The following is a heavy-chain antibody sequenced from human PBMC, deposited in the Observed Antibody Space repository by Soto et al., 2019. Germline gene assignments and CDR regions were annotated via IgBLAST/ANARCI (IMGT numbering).Heavy chain of an antibody. J-gene: IGHJ4*02. CDR1: GGTLSSYT. CDR3: AREEYYYGSGAFFDY. CDR2: IIPILGIA. D-gene: IGHD3-10*01. V-gene: IGHV1-69*08. Sequence: QVQLVQSGAEVKKPGSSVKVSCKASGGTLSSYTIRWVRQAPGQGLEWMGRIIPILGIANYAQKFQGRVTITADKSTSTAYMELSSLRSEDTAVYYCAREEYYYGSGAFFDYWGQGTLVTVSS.